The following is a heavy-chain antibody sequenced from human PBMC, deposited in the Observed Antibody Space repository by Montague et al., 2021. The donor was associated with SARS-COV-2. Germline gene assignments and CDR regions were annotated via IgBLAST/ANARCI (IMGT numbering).Heavy chain of an antibody. V-gene: IGHV4-39*07. CDR1: GGPISSSSYY. Sequence: SETLSLTCTVSGGPISSSSYYWGWIRQPPGKGLEWIGSIYYSGSTYYNPSLKSRVTISVDTSKNQFSLKLSSVTAADTAVYYCAVNSNYYYYYGMDVWGQGTTVTVSS. CDR2: IYYSGST. D-gene: IGHD4-11*01. J-gene: IGHJ6*02. CDR3: AVNSNYYYYYGMDV.